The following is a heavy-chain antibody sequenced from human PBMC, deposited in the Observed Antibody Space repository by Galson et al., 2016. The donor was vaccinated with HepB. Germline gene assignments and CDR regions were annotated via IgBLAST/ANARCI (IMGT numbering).Heavy chain of an antibody. CDR1: GASFSGYY. CDR2: INHSGVT. D-gene: IGHD3-3*01. J-gene: IGHJ4*02. V-gene: IGHV4-34*01. Sequence: SETLSLTCAVSGASFSGYYWSWIRQPPGKGLEWIGEINHSGVTKYSPSLKSRVTISLDTSKKQISLKLSSVTAADAAVYYCARVRVFDFWRGFLPDYWGQGILVTVSS. CDR3: ARVRVFDFWRGFLPDY.